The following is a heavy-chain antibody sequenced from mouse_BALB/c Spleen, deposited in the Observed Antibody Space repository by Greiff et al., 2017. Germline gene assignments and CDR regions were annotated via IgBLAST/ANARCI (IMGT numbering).Heavy chain of an antibody. D-gene: IGHD2-3*01. CDR2: IYPGDGDT. CDR1: GYAFSSYW. Sequence: QVQLQQSGAELVRPGSSVKISCKASGYAFSSYWMNWVKQRPGQGLEWIGQIYPGDGDTNYNGKFKGKATLTADKSSSTAYMQLSSLTSEDSAVYFCARGDDGYYGRFAYWGQGTLVTVSA. J-gene: IGHJ3*01. CDR3: ARGDDGYYGRFAY. V-gene: IGHV1-80*01.